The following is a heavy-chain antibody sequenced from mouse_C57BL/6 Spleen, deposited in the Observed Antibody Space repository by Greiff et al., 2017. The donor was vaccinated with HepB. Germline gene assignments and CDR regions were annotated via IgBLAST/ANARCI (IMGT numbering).Heavy chain of an antibody. D-gene: IGHD1-1*01. CDR2: ISDGGSYT. CDR1: GFTFSSYA. V-gene: IGHV5-4*03. Sequence: EVKVVESGGGLVKPGGSLKLSCAASGFTFSSYAMSWVRQTPEKRLEWVATISDGGSYTYYPDNVKGRFTISRDNAKNNLYLQMSHLKSEDTAMYYCARSITTVEMPFDYWGQGTTLTVSS. CDR3: ARSITTVEMPFDY. J-gene: IGHJ2*01.